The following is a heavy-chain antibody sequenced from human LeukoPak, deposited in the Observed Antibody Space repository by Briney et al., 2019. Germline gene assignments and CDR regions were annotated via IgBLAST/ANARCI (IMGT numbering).Heavy chain of an antibody. V-gene: IGHV1-69*05. CDR2: IIPIFGTA. D-gene: IGHD2-2*01. Sequence: SVKVSCKASGGTFSSYAISWVRQAPGQGLEWMGGIIPIFGTANYAQKFQGRVTITTDESTSTAYMELSSLRSEDTAVYYCARGHCSSTSCYGYYYYYYMDVWGKGTTVTVSS. J-gene: IGHJ6*03. CDR1: GGTFSSYA. CDR3: ARGHCSSTSCYGYYYYYYMDV.